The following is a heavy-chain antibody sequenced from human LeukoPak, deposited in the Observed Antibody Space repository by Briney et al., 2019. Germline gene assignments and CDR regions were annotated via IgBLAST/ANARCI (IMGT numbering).Heavy chain of an antibody. D-gene: IGHD3-22*01. V-gene: IGHV3-7*01. CDR2: IKQDGSIQ. Sequence: GGSLRLSCTASGFTFSSFWMAWVRQAPGKGLEWVGNIKQDGSIQYYGDSVKGRFTISRDNAKNSLYLQVNNLRAEDTALYYCATSYDSSGCDWGQGTLVTVSS. J-gene: IGHJ4*02. CDR1: GFTFSSFW. CDR3: ATSYDSSGCD.